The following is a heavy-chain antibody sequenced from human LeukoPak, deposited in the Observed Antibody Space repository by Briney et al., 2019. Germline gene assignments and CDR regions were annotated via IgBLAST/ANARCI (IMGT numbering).Heavy chain of an antibody. CDR1: GGSICSYF. D-gene: IGHD5-18*01. V-gene: IGHV4-59*01. Sequence: PLQTLSDSRTASGGSICSYFRSWILQPPGKGLGWIGYIYYSGSTNYSPSLKSRVTISVDTSKNQFSLNLSSVTAADTALYHCARASGYSYPYCYGMDVWGAGGPVTVSS. CDR2: IYYSGST. CDR3: ARASGYSYPYCYGMDV. J-gene: IGHJ6*04.